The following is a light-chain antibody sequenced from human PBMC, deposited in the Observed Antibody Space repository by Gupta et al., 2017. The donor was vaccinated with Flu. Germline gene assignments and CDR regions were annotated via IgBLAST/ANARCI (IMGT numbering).Light chain of an antibody. CDR3: RQHNSYPFT. J-gene: IGKJ3*01. CDR2: PAS. V-gene: IGKV1-17*01. CDR1: QDIRDD. Sequence: PSPLSASVGDRVTITCRASQDIRDDLGWYQQKPGKAPRRLTYPASTLQSEVPSRFSGSGYGTDFTLTITGLQPDDFATYYCRQHNSYPFTFGHGTKVDSK.